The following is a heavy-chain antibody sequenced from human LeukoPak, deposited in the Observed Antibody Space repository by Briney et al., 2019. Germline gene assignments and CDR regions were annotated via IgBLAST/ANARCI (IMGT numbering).Heavy chain of an antibody. CDR2: MNPNSGNT. Sequence: GASVKVSCKTSGYTFTNYDINWVRQATGQGLEWMGWMNPNSGNTGYAQKFQGRVTITRDTSISTAYMELSSLRSGDTAVYYCARDGDYYGSGNFDYWGQGTLVTVSS. CDR1: GYTFTNYD. CDR3: ARDGDYYGSGNFDY. J-gene: IGHJ4*02. D-gene: IGHD3-10*01. V-gene: IGHV1-8*03.